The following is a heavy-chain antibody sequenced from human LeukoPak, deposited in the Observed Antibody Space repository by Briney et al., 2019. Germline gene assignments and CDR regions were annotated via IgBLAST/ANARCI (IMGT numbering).Heavy chain of an antibody. D-gene: IGHD6-6*01. Sequence: PGRSLRLSCSASGFTFKNHGMHWVRQAPGKGLEWVAVIWYDGGQKYYADSVEGRFTVSRDNSKNTLYLEMDSLRADDTAVYYYARNISSRYLDYWGQGTLVTVSS. J-gene: IGHJ4*02. V-gene: IGHV3-33*01. CDR1: GFTFKNHG. CDR3: ARNISSRYLDY. CDR2: IWYDGGQK.